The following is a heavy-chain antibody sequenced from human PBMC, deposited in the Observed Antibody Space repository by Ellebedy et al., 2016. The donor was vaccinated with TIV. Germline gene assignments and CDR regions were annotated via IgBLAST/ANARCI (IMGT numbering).Heavy chain of an antibody. Sequence: GGSLRLXXAASGLSVSKSYMSCVRHAPGKGLEWVASIGPSCDYIFYADSLKGRFTISRDNSKNSLFLQMNSLEAEDTAVYYCVRDGYSTLAFWGQGTQVTVSS. V-gene: IGHV3-21*01. CDR2: IGPSCDYI. D-gene: IGHD5-12*01. CDR1: GLSVSKSY. J-gene: IGHJ4*02. CDR3: VRDGYSTLAF.